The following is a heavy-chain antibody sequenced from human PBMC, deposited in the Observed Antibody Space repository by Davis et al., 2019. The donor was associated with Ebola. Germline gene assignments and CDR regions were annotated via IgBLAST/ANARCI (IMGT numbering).Heavy chain of an antibody. J-gene: IGHJ6*04. CDR1: GFIFRTFG. CDR3: ARDSWFGTVTSLLLLDGMDV. D-gene: IGHD4-17*01. CDR2: IRYDGSNQ. V-gene: IGHV3-30*02. Sequence: GESLKISCAASGFIFRTFGMHWVRQVPGEGLEWVAFIRYDGSNQYYADSVKGRFTISRDNAKNSLYLQMNSLRAEDTAVYYCARDSWFGTVTSLLLLDGMDVWGKGTTVTVSS.